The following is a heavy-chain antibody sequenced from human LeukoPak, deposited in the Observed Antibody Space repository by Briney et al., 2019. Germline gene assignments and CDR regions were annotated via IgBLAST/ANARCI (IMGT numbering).Heavy chain of an antibody. V-gene: IGHV3-48*03. D-gene: IGHD5/OR15-5a*01. Sequence: GGSLRLSCAASGFTFSSYEMNWVRQAPGKGLEWVSYNSSSGNIIYYADSVKGRFTISRDNAKNSLYLQMNSLRAEDTAVYYCARDSQSTKRELDYWGQGTLATVSS. CDR1: GFTFSSYE. J-gene: IGHJ4*02. CDR2: NSSSGNII. CDR3: ARDSQSTKRELDY.